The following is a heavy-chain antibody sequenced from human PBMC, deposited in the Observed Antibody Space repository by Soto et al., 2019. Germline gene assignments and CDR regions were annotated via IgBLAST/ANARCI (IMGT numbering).Heavy chain of an antibody. D-gene: IGHD5-18*01. J-gene: IGHJ4*02. CDR2: IHYTGST. CDR1: GFSFSAYY. CDR3: ARLPGNTYGLFDY. Sequence: LDTLSLTCTFSGFSFSAYYLSWIRQPPGKGLEWIGYIHYTGSTSYNPSLKSRVTISMDTSKTQFSLKVRSVTSADTAVYYCARLPGNTYGLFDYWGQGALVTVSS. V-gene: IGHV4-59*01.